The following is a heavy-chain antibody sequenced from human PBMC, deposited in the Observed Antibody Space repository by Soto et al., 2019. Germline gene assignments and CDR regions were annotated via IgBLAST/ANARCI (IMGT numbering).Heavy chain of an antibody. Sequence: GASVKVSCKASGYTFTGYTMNWVRQAPGQRLEWMGWINAGNGNTKYSQKFQGRVTITRDTSASTAYMELSSLRSEDTAVYYCASSHIAAAPYGMDVWGLGTTVTVSS. CDR2: INAGNGNT. V-gene: IGHV1-3*01. D-gene: IGHD6-13*01. J-gene: IGHJ6*02. CDR3: ASSHIAAAPYGMDV. CDR1: GYTFTGYT.